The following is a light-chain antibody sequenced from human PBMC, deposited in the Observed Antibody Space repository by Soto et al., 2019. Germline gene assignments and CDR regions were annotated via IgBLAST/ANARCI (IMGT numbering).Light chain of an antibody. CDR1: SSNIGSNF. CDR3: AAWDDSLSGPWV. J-gene: IGLJ3*02. Sequence: QSVLTQPPSASGTPGQRVTIYCSGSSSNIGSNFVYWYQHLPGTAPTLLIYRNNQRPSGVPDRFSGSKSGTSASLAISGLRSEDEADYYCAAWDDSLSGPWVFGGGTKLTVL. V-gene: IGLV1-47*01. CDR2: RNN.